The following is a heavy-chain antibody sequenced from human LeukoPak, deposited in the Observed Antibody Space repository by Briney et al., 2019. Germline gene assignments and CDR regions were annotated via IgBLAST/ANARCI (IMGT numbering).Heavy chain of an antibody. Sequence: GGSLRLSCAASGFTFSDHYMSWFRQAPGKGLEWVSSISSSSSYIYYADSVRGRFTISRDNAKNSLYLQMNSLRAEDTAVYYCARVGVIVDDAFDIWGQGTMVTVSS. CDR2: ISSSSSYI. CDR3: ARVGVIVDDAFDI. D-gene: IGHD3-16*02. V-gene: IGHV3-11*06. J-gene: IGHJ3*02. CDR1: GFTFSDHY.